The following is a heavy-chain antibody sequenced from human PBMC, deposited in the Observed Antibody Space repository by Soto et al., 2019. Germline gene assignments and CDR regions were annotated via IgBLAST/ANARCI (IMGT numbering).Heavy chain of an antibody. CDR2: MRYDGSNK. V-gene: IGHV3-33*01. J-gene: IGHJ4*02. CDR1: GFTFSSYC. D-gene: IGHD3-22*01. Sequence: QVQLVESGGGVVQPGGSLRLSCAASGFTFSSYCMHWVRQAPGKGLEWVAVMRYDGSNKYYADSVKGRFTISRDNSKNTLYQQMNSLRAEDTAVYCCARDARGGYYARSGYYLDYWGQGTLVTVSS. CDR3: ARDARGGYYARSGYYLDY.